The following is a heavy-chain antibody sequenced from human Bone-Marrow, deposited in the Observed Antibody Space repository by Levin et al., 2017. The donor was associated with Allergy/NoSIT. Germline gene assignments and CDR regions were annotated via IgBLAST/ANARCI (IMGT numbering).Heavy chain of an antibody. CDR2: IYFGGGT. CDR3: ARDPEGIVAPPTTF. D-gene: IGHD6-13*01. Sequence: QPGGSLRLSCAVSGFTVSTNYMTWVRQAPGKRLEWVSIIYFGGGTYYADSVKGRFTISRDNSKNTLYLQMNSLRVEDTAMYYCARDPEGIVAPPTTFWGQGTLVTVSS. J-gene: IGHJ4*02. CDR1: GFTVSTNY. V-gene: IGHV3-66*02.